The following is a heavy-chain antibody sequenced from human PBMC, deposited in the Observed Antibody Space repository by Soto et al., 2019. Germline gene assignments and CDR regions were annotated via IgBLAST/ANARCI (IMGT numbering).Heavy chain of an antibody. CDR2: IFHSGND. D-gene: IGHD2-15*01. V-gene: IGHV4-59*01. CDR3: ARAHDPTLPFDY. CDR1: GGSMRNVY. J-gene: IGHJ4*01. Sequence: SETLSLTCTVSGGSMRNVYWSWIRQPAWERLEWIGFIFHSGNDKYNPSLKSRVTISMDNSKSQFSLSLDSVTDADKAVYFSARAHDPTLPFDYGRKGSLVT.